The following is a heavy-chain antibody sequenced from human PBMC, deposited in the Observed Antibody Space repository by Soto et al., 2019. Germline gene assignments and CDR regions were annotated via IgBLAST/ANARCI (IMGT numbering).Heavy chain of an antibody. V-gene: IGHV1-69*13. CDR1: GGTFGSYA. CDR2: IIPIFGTA. CDR3: ASGGYCSGGSCYSPYYYYYGMDV. D-gene: IGHD2-15*01. Sequence: ASVKVSCKASGGTFGSYAISWVRQAPGQGLEWMGGIIPIFGTANYAQKFQGRVTITADESTSTAYMELSSLRSEDTAVYYCASGGYCSGGSCYSPYYYYYGMDVWGQGTTVTVSS. J-gene: IGHJ6*02.